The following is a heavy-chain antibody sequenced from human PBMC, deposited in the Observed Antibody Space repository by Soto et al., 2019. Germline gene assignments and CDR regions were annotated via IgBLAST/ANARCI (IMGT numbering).Heavy chain of an antibody. CDR1: GISVSNYV. CDR2: ISASGSGT. J-gene: IGHJ4*02. Sequence: PGGSLRLSCGTSGISVSNYVMSWVRQAPGKGLEWVSSISASGSGTYYADSVRGRFTISRDTSKNTLFLQMNSLTAEDAAVYYCAKAQDYSDYISYDFWGQGTPVTSPQ. D-gene: IGHD4-17*01. V-gene: IGHV3-23*01. CDR3: AKAQDYSDYISYDF.